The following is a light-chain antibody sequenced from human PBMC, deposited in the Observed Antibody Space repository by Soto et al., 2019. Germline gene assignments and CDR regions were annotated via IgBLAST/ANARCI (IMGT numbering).Light chain of an antibody. CDR3: QQYGSSPSWT. CDR2: DAS. CDR1: QSVSSSQ. Sequence: EIVLTQSPGTVSLSPVERATLSCRASQSVSSSQLAWYQHKPGQAPRLLIFDASRRATGIPDRFRGSGSGTDFTLTISRLEPEDFGVYFCQQYGSSPSWTFGQGTKVDIK. V-gene: IGKV3-20*01. J-gene: IGKJ1*01.